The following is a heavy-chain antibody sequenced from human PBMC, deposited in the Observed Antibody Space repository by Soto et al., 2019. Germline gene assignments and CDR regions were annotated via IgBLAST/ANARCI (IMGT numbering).Heavy chain of an antibody. Sequence: QLQLQESGPGLVKPSETLSLTCTVSGDSVSSSNYYWGWIRHPPGRGLEWIGSILHGVNTYYNPPIRSRVTISVETSKSQFSLKLSSVAASDTAIYYCARHLAAAGGYYGSWGQGTLVNVSS. V-gene: IGHV4-39*01. J-gene: IGHJ4*02. CDR1: GDSVSSSNYY. CDR3: ARHLAAAGGYYGS. CDR2: ILHGVNT. D-gene: IGHD3-10*01.